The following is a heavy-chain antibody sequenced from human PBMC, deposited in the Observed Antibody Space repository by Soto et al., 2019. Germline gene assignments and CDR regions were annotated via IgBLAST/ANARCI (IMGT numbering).Heavy chain of an antibody. CDR3: AREGTLSGRYFDY. CDR1: GGSISSGDYY. J-gene: IGHJ4*02. CDR2: IYYSGST. Sequence: SETLSLTCTVSGGSISSGDYYWSWIRQPPGKGLEWIGYIYYSGSTYYNPSLKSRVTISVDTPKNQFSLKLSSVTAADTAVYYCAREGTLSGRYFDYWGKGTLVTVAS. V-gene: IGHV4-30-4*01.